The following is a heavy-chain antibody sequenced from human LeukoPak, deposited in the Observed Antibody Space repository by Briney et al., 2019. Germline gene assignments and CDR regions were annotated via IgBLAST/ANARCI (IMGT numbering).Heavy chain of an antibody. J-gene: IGHJ4*02. CDR1: GFTFSSYA. V-gene: IGHV3-64*01. Sequence: PGGSLRLSCAASGFTFSSYAMHWVRQAPGKGLEYVSAISSNGGSTYYANSVKGRFTISRDNSKNTLYLQMNSLRAEDTAVYYCARVGRQQLVFDYWGQGTLVTVSS. CDR2: ISSNGGST. CDR3: ARVGRQQLVFDY. D-gene: IGHD6-13*01.